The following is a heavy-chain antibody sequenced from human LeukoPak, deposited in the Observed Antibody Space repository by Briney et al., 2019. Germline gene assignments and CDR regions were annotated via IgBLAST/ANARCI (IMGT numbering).Heavy chain of an antibody. CDR1: GGSISSGDYY. V-gene: IGHV4-30-4*08. CDR3: ARDVHTIFGVVMPSYYFDY. Sequence: SETLSLTCTVSGGSISSGDYYWSWIRQPRGKGLEWIGCIYYSGSTYYNPPLKSRVTISVDTSKNQFSLKLSSVTAADTAVYYCARDVHTIFGVVMPSYYFDYWGQGTLVTVSS. D-gene: IGHD3-3*01. CDR2: IYYSGST. J-gene: IGHJ4*02.